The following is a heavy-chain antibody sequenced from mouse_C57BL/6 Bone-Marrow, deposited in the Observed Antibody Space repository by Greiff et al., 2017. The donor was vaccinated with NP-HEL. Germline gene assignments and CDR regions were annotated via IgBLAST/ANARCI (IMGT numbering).Heavy chain of an antibody. CDR1: GFNIKVYY. V-gene: IGHV14-2*01. CDR2: IDPEDGET. D-gene: IGHD2-5*01. CDR3: ARNPAYYSNYWYFDV. J-gene: IGHJ1*03. Sequence: VQLQQSGAELVKPGASVKLSCTASGFNIKVYYMHWVKQRTEQGLEWIGRIDPEDGETKYAPKFQGKATITADTSSNTAYLQLSSLTSEDTAVYYCARNPAYYSNYWYFDVWGTGTTVTVSS.